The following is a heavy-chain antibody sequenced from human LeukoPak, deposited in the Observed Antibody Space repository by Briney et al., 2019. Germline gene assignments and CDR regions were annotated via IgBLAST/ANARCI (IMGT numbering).Heavy chain of an antibody. CDR3: ARGPHYHDSSGYSPYHQYYMDV. V-gene: IGHV4-59*11. D-gene: IGHD3-22*01. CDR1: GGSISGHY. J-gene: IGHJ6*03. Sequence: SETLSLTCAVSGGSISGHYWSWIRQPSGKRLEWIGYIYYSGSTNYNPSLMSRVTISVDTSKNQSSLKLSSVTAADTAVYYCARGPHYHDSSGYSPYHQYYMDVWGEGTTVTVSS. CDR2: IYYSGST.